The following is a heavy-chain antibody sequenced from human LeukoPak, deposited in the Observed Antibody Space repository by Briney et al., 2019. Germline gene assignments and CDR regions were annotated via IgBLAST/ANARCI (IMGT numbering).Heavy chain of an antibody. D-gene: IGHD2-2*01. V-gene: IGHV3-33*01. CDR1: GFTFSSYG. J-gene: IGHJ5*02. CDR2: IWYDGSNK. Sequence: GRSLRLSCAASGFTFSSYGMPWVRQAPGKGLEWVAVIWYDGSNKYYADSVKGRFTISRDNSKNTLYLQMNSLRAEDTAVYYCARVALPWHLLSWFDPWGQGTLVTVSS. CDR3: ARVALPWHLLSWFDP.